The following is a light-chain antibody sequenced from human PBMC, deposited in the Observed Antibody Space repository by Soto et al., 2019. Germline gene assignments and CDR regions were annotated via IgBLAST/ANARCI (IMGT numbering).Light chain of an antibody. V-gene: IGLV2-18*02. CDR1: VSDLGSYDR. J-gene: IGLJ2*01. CDR2: EVN. CDR3: SSYTGSRTVV. Sequence: QSALTQPPSVSGSPGQSVTISCTGTVSDLGSYDRVSWYQQPPGTAPKFMIYEVNHRPSGVPDRFSGSKSGNTASLTISGLQAEDEADYYCSSYTGSRTVVFGGGTKLTVL.